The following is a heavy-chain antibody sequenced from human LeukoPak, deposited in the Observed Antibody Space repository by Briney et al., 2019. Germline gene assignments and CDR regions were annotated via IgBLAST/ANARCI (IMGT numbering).Heavy chain of an antibody. CDR1: GGSFSDYY. J-gene: IGHJ3*02. Sequence: SETLSLTCAVYGGSFSDYYWSWIRQPPGKGLEWIGEINHSGSTNYNPSLKSRVTISVDTSKNHFSLKLSSVTAADTAVYYCARRVRGVNDAFDIWGQGTLVTVSS. D-gene: IGHD3-10*01. V-gene: IGHV4-34*01. CDR3: ARRVRGVNDAFDI. CDR2: INHSGST.